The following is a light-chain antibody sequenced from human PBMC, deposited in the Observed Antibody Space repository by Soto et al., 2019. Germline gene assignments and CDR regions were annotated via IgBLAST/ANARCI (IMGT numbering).Light chain of an antibody. J-gene: IGKJ4*01. V-gene: IGKV1-9*01. CDR3: QQLSSYPST. CDR2: AAS. CDR1: QGIGSY. Sequence: IQFTQSPSSLSASVGDRGTITCPARQGIGSYLAWYQQKPGENPKLLIYAASTLQSGVPSRFSGSGSGTDFALTISSLQAEDFATYYCQQLSSYPSTFGGGTKVEIK.